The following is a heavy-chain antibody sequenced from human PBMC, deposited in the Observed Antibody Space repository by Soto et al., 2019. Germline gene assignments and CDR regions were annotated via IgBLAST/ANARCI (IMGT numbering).Heavy chain of an antibody. D-gene: IGHD6-19*01. Sequence: ASVQVSCKASGYTFTSYDMHWVRQAPGQRLEWMGWINAGNGNKKYPQKFQGRVTITRDTSASTAYMELSSLRSEDTAVYYCARRKIAVADNDYYYGMDVWGQGTTVTVSS. CDR2: INAGNGNK. J-gene: IGHJ6*02. CDR1: GYTFTSYD. V-gene: IGHV1-3*01. CDR3: ARRKIAVADNDYYYGMDV.